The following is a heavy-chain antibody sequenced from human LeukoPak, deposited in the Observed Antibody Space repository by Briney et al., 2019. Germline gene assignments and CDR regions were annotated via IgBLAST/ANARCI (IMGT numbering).Heavy chain of an antibody. V-gene: IGHV3-7*05. J-gene: IGHJ4*02. CDR2: IKQDGSEK. D-gene: IGHD2-15*01. CDR1: GFTFSRHW. Sequence: GGSLRLSCAASGFTFSRHWMGWVRQAPGKGLEWVANIKQDGSEKYYVDSVKGRFTISRDNAKNSLYLQMNSLRAEDTALYYCAREDQPRGTFDYWGQGILVTVSS. CDR3: AREDQPRGTFDY.